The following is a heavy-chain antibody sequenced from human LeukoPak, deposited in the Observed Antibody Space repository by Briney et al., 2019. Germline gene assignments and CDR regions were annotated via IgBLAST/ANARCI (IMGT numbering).Heavy chain of an antibody. CDR3: ERDRGYYDFWSGYYSYMDV. Sequence: SETPSLTCTVSGGSISSSSYYWGWIRQPPGKGLEWIGIIYYSGSTYYNPSLKSRVTISVDTSKNQCSLKLSSVTAADTAVYYCERDRGYYDFWSGYYSYMDVWGKGTTVTVSS. V-gene: IGHV4-39*07. CDR1: GGSISSSSYY. J-gene: IGHJ6*03. CDR2: IYYSGST. D-gene: IGHD3-3*01.